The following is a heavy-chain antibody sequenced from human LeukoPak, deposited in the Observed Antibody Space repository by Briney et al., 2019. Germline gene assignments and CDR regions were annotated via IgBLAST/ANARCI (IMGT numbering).Heavy chain of an antibody. D-gene: IGHD3-10*01. CDR2: IYHSGST. CDR1: GYSISSGYY. CDR3: ARIRAGSGSYYNVWFDP. V-gene: IGHV4-38-2*02. Sequence: SETLSLTCTVSGYSISSGYYWGWIRQPPGKGLEWIGSIYHSGSTYYNPSLKSRVTISVDTSKNQFSLKLSSVTAADTAVYYCARIRAGSGSYYNVWFDPWGQGTLVTVSS. J-gene: IGHJ5*02.